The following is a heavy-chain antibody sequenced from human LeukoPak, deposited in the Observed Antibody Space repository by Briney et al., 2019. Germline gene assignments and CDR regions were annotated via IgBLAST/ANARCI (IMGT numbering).Heavy chain of an antibody. Sequence: HTGGSLRLSCAASGFTFSSYWMHWVRQAPGKGLVWVSRINSDGSSTSYADSGKGRFTISRDNAKNTLYLQMNSLRAEDTAVYYCARAGWRQWLVYYYYGMDVWGKGTTVTVSS. V-gene: IGHV3-74*01. J-gene: IGHJ6*04. CDR3: ARAGWRQWLVYYYYGMDV. CDR1: GFTFSSYW. D-gene: IGHD6-19*01. CDR2: INSDGSST.